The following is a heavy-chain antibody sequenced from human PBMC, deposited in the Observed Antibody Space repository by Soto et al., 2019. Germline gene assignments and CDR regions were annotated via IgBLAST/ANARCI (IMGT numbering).Heavy chain of an antibody. J-gene: IGHJ6*02. CDR3: AKVYGDFAYYFDAMDV. V-gene: IGHV3-30*18. CDR2: ISYDGFSK. CDR1: GFIDSSYG. Sequence: QVQVVESGGGVVQPGRSLRLSCAASGFIDSSYGMHWVRQAPGKGLEWVAVISYDGFSKFYADSVKGRFTISRDNSQNTLYLQMHSLRAEDTAVYYCAKVYGDFAYYFDAMDVWGQGTTVTVSS. D-gene: IGHD4-17*01.